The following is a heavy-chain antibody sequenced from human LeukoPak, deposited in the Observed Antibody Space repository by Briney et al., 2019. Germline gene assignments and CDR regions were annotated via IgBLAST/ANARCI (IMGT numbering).Heavy chain of an antibody. D-gene: IGHD6-13*01. Sequence: GGSLRLSCAASGFTVSSNYMSWVRQAPGKGLEWVSVIYSGGSTYYADSVKGRFTISRDNSKNTLYLQMNSLRAEDTAVYYCARIQGSWSPRKGAFDIWGQGTMVTVSS. J-gene: IGHJ3*02. CDR1: GFTVSSNY. V-gene: IGHV3-53*01. CDR2: IYSGGST. CDR3: ARIQGSWSPRKGAFDI.